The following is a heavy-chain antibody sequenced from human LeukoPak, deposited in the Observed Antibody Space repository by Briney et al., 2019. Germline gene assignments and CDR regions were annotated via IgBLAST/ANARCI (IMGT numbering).Heavy chain of an antibody. J-gene: IGHJ3*02. CDR3: ARARTRYSGSYGGAFDI. D-gene: IGHD1-26*01. CDR2: ISSSSSYI. V-gene: IGHV3-21*01. Sequence: GGSLRLSCAASGFTFSSYSMNWVRQAPGKGLEWVSSISSSSSYIYYADSVKGRFTISRDNAKNSLYLQMNSLRAEDTAVYYCARARTRYSGSYGGAFDIWGQGTMVTVSS. CDR1: GFTFSSYS.